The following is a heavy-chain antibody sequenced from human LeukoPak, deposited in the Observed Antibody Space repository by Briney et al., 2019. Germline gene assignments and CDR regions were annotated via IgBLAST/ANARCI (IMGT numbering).Heavy chain of an antibody. Sequence: GGSLRLSCVASGFTVSDHYIGWVRQAPGKGLEWVGRNRDKSKSYTTDYAASVRGRFTISRDDSKNSLYLQMYSLKTEDTAVYFCTRPSYYDSRGYSTNGFDIWGQGTMVTVSS. CDR2: NRDKSKSYTT. CDR3: TRPSYYDSRGYSTNGFDI. D-gene: IGHD3-22*01. V-gene: IGHV3-72*01. CDR1: GFTVSDHY. J-gene: IGHJ3*02.